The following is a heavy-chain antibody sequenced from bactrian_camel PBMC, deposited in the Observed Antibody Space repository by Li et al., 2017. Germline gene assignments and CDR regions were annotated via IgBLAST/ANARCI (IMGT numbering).Heavy chain of an antibody. J-gene: IGHJ7*01. V-gene: IGHV3S1*01. CDR2: ISPGGGSTI. CDR1: ESTVSKNW. Sequence: HVQLVESGGGSVQPGGSLKLSCADSESTVSKNWMYWVRQAPGKGLEWVSTISPGGGSTINYAESVMGRFTISRDNAKNSLFLQMNSLKSEDTALYYCATVYSWTAYYGLDYWGRGTQVTVS. D-gene: IGHD2*01.